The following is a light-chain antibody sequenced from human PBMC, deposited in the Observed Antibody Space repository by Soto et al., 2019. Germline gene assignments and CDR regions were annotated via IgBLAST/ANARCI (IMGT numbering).Light chain of an antibody. CDR1: QTVRNNY. CDR3: XXFSSYPLT. Sequence: EFVLTQSPGTLSLSPGERATLSCRASQTVRNNYLAWYQQKPGQAPKLLIHDASSRATGIPDRFSGGGSGTXFILTIGRLEPEDFAVYCCXXFSSYPLTFGGGTKVDIK. CDR2: DAS. V-gene: IGKV3-20*01. J-gene: IGKJ4*01.